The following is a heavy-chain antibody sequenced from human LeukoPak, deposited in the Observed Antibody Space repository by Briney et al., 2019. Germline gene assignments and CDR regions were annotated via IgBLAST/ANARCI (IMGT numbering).Heavy chain of an antibody. V-gene: IGHV4-30-4*01. CDR3: ARGAGKADY. D-gene: IGHD4-23*01. CDR2: IYYSGST. J-gene: IGHJ4*02. Sequence: NTSETLSLTCTVSGGSISSGDYYWSWIRQPPGKGLEWIGYIYYSGSTYYNPSLKSRVTISVDTSKNQFSLKLSSATAADTAVYYCARGAGKADYWGQGTLVTVSS. CDR1: GGSISSGDYY.